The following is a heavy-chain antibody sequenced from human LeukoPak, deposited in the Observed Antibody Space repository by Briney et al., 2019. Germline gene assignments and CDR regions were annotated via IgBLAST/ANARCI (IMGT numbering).Heavy chain of an antibody. Sequence: SETLSLTCTVSGGSISSGDYYWSWIRQPPGKGLEWIGYIYYSGSTYYNPSLKSRVTISVDTSKNQFSLKLTSVTAADTAVYYCARHGNGAFDIWGQGTMVTVSS. CDR1: GGSISSGDYY. CDR3: ARHGNGAFDI. CDR2: IYYSGST. V-gene: IGHV4-30-4*01. D-gene: IGHD1-1*01. J-gene: IGHJ3*02.